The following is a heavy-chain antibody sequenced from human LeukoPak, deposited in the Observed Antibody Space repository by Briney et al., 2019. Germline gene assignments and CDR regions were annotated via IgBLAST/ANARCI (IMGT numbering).Heavy chain of an antibody. CDR1: GGSISSSSYY. V-gene: IGHV4-39*07. Sequence: SETLSLTCTVSGGSISSSSYYWGWIRQPPGKGLEWIGSIYYSGSTYYNPSLKSRVTISVDTSKNQFSLKLSSVTAADTAVYYCASWAAAAGTPNWFDPWGQGTLVTVST. CDR2: IYYSGST. J-gene: IGHJ5*02. D-gene: IGHD6-13*01. CDR3: ASWAAAAGTPNWFDP.